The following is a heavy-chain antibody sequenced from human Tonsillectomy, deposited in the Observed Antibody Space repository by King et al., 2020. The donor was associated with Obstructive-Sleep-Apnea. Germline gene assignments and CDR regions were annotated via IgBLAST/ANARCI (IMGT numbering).Heavy chain of an antibody. CDR2: IFSNDEK. J-gene: IGHJ4*02. Sequence: VTLKESGPVLVKPTETLTLTCTVSGFSLSNARMGVSWIRQPPGKALEWLAHIFSNDEKSYSTSLKSRLTISKDTSKSQVVLTMTNMDPVDTATYYCARTVPVIITGGYYFDYWGQGTLVTVSS. V-gene: IGHV2-26*01. CDR3: ARTVPVIITGGYYFDY. D-gene: IGHD1-20*01. CDR1: GFSLSNARMG.